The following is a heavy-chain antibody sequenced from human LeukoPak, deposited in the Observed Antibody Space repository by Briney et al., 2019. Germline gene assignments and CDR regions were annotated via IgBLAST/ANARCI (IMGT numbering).Heavy chain of an antibody. CDR1: GFTFSSYA. D-gene: IGHD1-26*01. J-gene: IGHJ4*02. CDR3: AKDPRSGSYSGFDC. CDR2: ISGSGGST. Sequence: GGSLRLSCAASGFTFSSYAMSWVRQAPGKGLEWVSAISGSGGSTYYADSVKGRFTISRDNSMNTLFLQMNSLRAEDTAVYYCAKDPRSGSYSGFDCWGQGTLVTVSS. V-gene: IGHV3-23*01.